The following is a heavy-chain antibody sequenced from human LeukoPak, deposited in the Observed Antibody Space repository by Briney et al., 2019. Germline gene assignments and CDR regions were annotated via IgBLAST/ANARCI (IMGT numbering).Heavy chain of an antibody. CDR1: GYTFTSYY. V-gene: IGHV1-18*04. D-gene: IGHD3-10*01. J-gene: IGHJ3*02. CDR2: ISAYNGNT. CDR3: ARESGDVLLWFGYQDKNAFDI. Sequence: ASVKVSCKASGYTFTSYYMHWVRQAPGQGLEWMGWISAYNGNTNYAQKLQGRVTMTTDTSTSTAYMELRSLRSDDTAVYYCARESGDVLLWFGYQDKNAFDIWGQGTMVTVSS.